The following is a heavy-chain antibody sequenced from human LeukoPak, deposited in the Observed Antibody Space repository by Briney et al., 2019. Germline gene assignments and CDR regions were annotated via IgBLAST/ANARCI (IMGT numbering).Heavy chain of an antibody. CDR1: GFTFSSYA. J-gene: IGHJ6*03. CDR3: ARAGIVATFGYYYYYMDV. CDR2: ISSNGGST. Sequence: PGGSLRLSCAASGFTFSSYAMHWVRQAPGKGLEYVSAISSNGGSTYYANSVKGRLTISRDNSKNTLYLQMGSLRAEDMAVYYCARAGIVATFGYYYYYMDVWGKGTTVTVSS. V-gene: IGHV3-64*01. D-gene: IGHD5-12*01.